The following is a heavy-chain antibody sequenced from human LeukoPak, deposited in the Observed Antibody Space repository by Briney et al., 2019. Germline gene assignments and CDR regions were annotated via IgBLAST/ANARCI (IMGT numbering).Heavy chain of an antibody. CDR2: INPNSGGT. J-gene: IGHJ5*02. CDR3: ARVHLGITMVRGVSNWFDP. Sequence: ASVNVSCKASGYTFTGYYMHWVRQAPGQGLEWMGWINPNSGGTNYAQKFQGRVTMTRDTSISTAYMELSRLRSDDTAVYYCARVHLGITMVRGVSNWFDPWGQGTLVTVSS. CDR1: GYTFTGYY. V-gene: IGHV1-2*02. D-gene: IGHD3-10*01.